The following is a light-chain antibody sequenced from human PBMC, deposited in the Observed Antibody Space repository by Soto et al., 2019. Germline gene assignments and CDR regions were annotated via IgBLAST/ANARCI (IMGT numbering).Light chain of an antibody. CDR1: QSVSSSY. Sequence: EIVFTQSPGTLYLSPGERATLSCRASQSVSSSYLAWYQQKPGQAPRLLIYGASSRATGIPDRFSGSGSGTDFTLTISRLEPEDFAVYYCQQYDTSSVTFGHGTRLEIK. V-gene: IGKV3-20*01. CDR3: QQYDTSSVT. J-gene: IGKJ5*01. CDR2: GAS.